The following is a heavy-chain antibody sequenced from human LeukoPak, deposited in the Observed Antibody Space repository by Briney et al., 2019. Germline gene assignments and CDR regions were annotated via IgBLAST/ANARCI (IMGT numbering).Heavy chain of an antibody. J-gene: IGHJ4*02. V-gene: IGHV3-30*03. D-gene: IGHD1-26*01. CDR1: GFTFSSYG. CDR3: AATITFEY. Sequence: GRSLRLSCVASGFTFSSYGMHWVRQAPGKGLEWVAVISYDGSNKHYVDSVKGRFTISRDNSKNTVHLQMNSLRVEDKAVYYCAATITFEYWGQGALV. CDR2: ISYDGSNK.